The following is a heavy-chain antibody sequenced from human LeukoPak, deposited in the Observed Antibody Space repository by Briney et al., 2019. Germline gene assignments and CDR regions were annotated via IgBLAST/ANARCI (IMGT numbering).Heavy chain of an antibody. J-gene: IGHJ3*02. V-gene: IGHV1-24*01. CDR1: GYTLTELS. Sequence: ASVKVSCKVSGYTLTELSMHWVRQAPGKGLEWMGGFDPEDGETIYAQKFQGRVTMTEGTSTDTAYMELSSLRSEDTAVYYCAILFVGASDAFDIWGQGTMVTVSS. D-gene: IGHD1-26*01. CDR3: AILFVGASDAFDI. CDR2: FDPEDGET.